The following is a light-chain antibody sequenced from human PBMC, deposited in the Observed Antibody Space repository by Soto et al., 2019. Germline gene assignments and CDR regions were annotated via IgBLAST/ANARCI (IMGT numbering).Light chain of an antibody. CDR3: GADHGCGSNFVYVV. Sequence: QSVLTQPPSASASMGASVTLTCTLSSGYSNYKVDWYQQRPGKGPRFVMRVGTGGIVGSKGDGIPDRFSVLGSGLNRYLTIKNIQEEDESDYHCGADHGCGSNFVYVVFGGGTKLTVL. CDR1: SGYSNYK. J-gene: IGLJ2*01. V-gene: IGLV9-49*01. CDR2: VGTGGIVG.